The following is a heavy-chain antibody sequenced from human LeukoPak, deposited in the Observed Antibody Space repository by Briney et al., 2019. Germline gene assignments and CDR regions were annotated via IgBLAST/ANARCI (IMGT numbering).Heavy chain of an antibody. CDR2: ISGSGGST. Sequence: PGGSLRLSCAASGFTFSSYGMSWVRQAPGKGLEWVSAISGSGGSTYYADSVKGRFTISRDNANDSLFLQMTSLRADDTAVYYCASWAGAAAGFNGPFDYWGQGALVTVSS. CDR3: ASWAGAAAGFNGPFDY. V-gene: IGHV3-23*01. CDR1: GFTFSSYG. D-gene: IGHD6-13*01. J-gene: IGHJ4*02.